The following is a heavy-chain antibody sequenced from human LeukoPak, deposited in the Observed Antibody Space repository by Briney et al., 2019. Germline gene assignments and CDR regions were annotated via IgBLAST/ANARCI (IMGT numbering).Heavy chain of an antibody. Sequence: SETLSLTCTVSGGSISSGSYYWSWIRQPAGKGLEWIGRIYTSGSTNYNPSLKSRVTISVDTSKNQFSLKLSSVTAADTAGYYCARDKTDYDILTDAGYFDYWGQGTLVTVSS. D-gene: IGHD3-9*01. CDR2: IYTSGST. CDR3: ARDKTDYDILTDAGYFDY. V-gene: IGHV4-61*02. CDR1: GGSISSGSYY. J-gene: IGHJ4*02.